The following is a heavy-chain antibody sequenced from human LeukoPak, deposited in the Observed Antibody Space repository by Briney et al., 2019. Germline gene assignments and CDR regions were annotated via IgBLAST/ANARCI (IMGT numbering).Heavy chain of an antibody. CDR1: GGTFSSYA. Sequence: SVKLSCKASGGTFSSYAISWVRQAPGQGLEWMGGIIPILGTANYAQKFQGRVTITADESTSTAYMELSSLRSEDTAVYYCARYGSVPAAIGVGAYYYYYYMDVWGKGTTVTVSS. CDR3: ARYGSVPAAIGVGAYYYYYYMDV. D-gene: IGHD2-2*02. CDR2: IIPILGTA. V-gene: IGHV1-69*13. J-gene: IGHJ6*03.